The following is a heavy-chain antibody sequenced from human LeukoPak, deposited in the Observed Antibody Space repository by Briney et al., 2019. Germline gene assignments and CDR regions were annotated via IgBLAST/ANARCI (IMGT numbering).Heavy chain of an antibody. CDR2: IYATGST. Sequence: PSETLSLTCTVSGGSVSSGRFYWSWVRQPGGKGLEWIGRIYATGSTNYNPSLQSRVTISLDTSKNQFSLELSSVTAADTAIYYCASGPSTGYYYSPYYFDSWGQGTLVTVSS. CDR1: GGSVSSGRFY. D-gene: IGHD3-22*01. V-gene: IGHV4-61*02. CDR3: ASGPSTGYYYSPYYFDS. J-gene: IGHJ4*02.